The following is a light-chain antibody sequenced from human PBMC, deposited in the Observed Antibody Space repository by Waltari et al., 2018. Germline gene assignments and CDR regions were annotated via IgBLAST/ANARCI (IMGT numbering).Light chain of an antibody. V-gene: IGKV4-1*01. CDR3: NQYYKVPLT. Sequence: DIVMTQSPDSLAVSLGEWATMTCKSTQTVLYGSNNKNYLAWYQQRPGQPPKLLISWAPTRESGVPDRFSGSGSVTDFTLTINGLQAEDVAVYYCNQYYKVPLTFGGGTKVEIK. J-gene: IGKJ4*01. CDR1: QTVLYGSNNKNY. CDR2: WAP.